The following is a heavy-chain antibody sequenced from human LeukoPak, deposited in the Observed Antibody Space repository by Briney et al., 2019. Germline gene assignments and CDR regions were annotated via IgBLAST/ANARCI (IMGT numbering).Heavy chain of an antibody. V-gene: IGHV3-7*01. J-gene: IGHJ4*02. Sequence: GGSLRLSCAASGFTFSTYWMSWVRQAPGKGLDWVANIKHVGSEKYYVDSVKGRFTISRDNARNSLYLQMNSLRAEDTAVYYCARSGSYYDSSGYYFDYWGQGALVTVSS. CDR1: GFTFSTYW. CDR2: IKHVGSEK. CDR3: ARSGSYYDSSGYYFDY. D-gene: IGHD3-22*01.